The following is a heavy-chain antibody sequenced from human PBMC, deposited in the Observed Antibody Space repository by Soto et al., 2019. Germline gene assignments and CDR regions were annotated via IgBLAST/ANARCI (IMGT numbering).Heavy chain of an antibody. CDR1: GCSILSYY. CDR2: IYYSGST. V-gene: IGHV4-59*01. J-gene: IGHJ4*02. D-gene: IGHD3-22*01. Sequence: SGTLSLTCTVSGCSILSYYWSWIRQPPGKGLEWIGYIYYSGSTNYNPSLKSRVTISVDTSKNQFSLKLSYVTAADTAVYYCARTTEFYYDSSRPLSYFYYWGQGTMVTVSS. CDR3: ARTTEFYYDSSRPLSYFYY.